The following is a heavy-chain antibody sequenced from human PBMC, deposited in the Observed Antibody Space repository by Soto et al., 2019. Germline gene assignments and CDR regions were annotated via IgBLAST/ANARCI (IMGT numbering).Heavy chain of an antibody. CDR1: GYTFTGYY. CDR3: AREVPSYYYGMDV. CDR2: INPNSGGT. J-gene: IGHJ6*02. V-gene: IGHV1-2*04. Sequence: ASVKVSCKASGYTFTGYYMHWVRQAPGQGLEWMGWINPNSGGTNYAQKFQGWVTMTRDTSISTAYMELSRLRSDDTAVYYCAREVPSYYYGMDVWGQGTTVTVSS. D-gene: IGHD3-10*01.